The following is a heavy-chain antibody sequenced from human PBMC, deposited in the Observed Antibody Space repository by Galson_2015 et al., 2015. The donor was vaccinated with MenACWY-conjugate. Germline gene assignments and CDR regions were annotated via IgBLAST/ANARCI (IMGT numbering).Heavy chain of an antibody. CDR2: MRYDGSDG. D-gene: IGHD3-10*01. V-gene: IGHV3-30*02. CDR3: AKDKIYFGSGSYLYYFDY. CDR1: GFTFSAYG. J-gene: IGHJ4*02. Sequence: SLRLSCAPSGFTFSAYGMHWVRQAPGKGLEWLAFMRYDGSDGTYADSVKGRFIISRDDSRRTLSLQMNNLTTEDTAVYFCAKDKIYFGSGSYLYYFDYWGQGTLLTVSS.